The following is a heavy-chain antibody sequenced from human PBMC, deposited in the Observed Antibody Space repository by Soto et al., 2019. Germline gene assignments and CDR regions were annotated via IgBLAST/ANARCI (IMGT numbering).Heavy chain of an antibody. CDR2: INHSGST. CDR3: ARMAHVLMVYAKVGWFDP. D-gene: IGHD2-8*01. V-gene: IGHV4-34*01. CDR1: GGSFSGYY. Sequence: QVQLQQWGAGLLKPSETLSLTCAVYGGSFSGYYWSWIRQPPGKGLEWIGEINHSGSTNYNPSLKSRVTISVDTSKNQFSLKLSSVTAADTAVYYCARMAHVLMVYAKVGWFDPWGQGTLVTVSS. J-gene: IGHJ5*02.